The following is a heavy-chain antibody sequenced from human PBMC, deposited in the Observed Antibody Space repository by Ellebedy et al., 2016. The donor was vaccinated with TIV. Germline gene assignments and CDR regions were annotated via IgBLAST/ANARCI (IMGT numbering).Heavy chain of an antibody. CDR2: ISAYNGNT. CDR1: GYTFTSYG. J-gene: IGHJ6*02. D-gene: IGHD6-19*01. V-gene: IGHV1-18*01. CDR3: AASQGIAVADYYYYYYGMDV. Sequence: ASVKVSCKASGYTFTSYGISWVRQAPGQGLEWMGWISAYNGNTNYAQKLQGRVTMTTDTSTSTAYMELSSLRSEDTAVYYCAASQGIAVADYYYYYYGMDVWGQGTTVTVSS.